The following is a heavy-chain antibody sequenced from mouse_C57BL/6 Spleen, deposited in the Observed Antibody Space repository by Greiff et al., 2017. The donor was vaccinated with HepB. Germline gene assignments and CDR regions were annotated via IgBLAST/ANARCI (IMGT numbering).Heavy chain of an antibody. CDR1: GYTFTSYW. CDR2: IYPGNSDT. D-gene: IGHD1-1*01. CDR3: NYYGSSYDYFDY. Sequence: VQLQQSGTVLARPGASVKMSCKTSGYTFTSYWMHWVKQRPGQGLEWIGAIYPGNSDTSYNQKFKGKAKLAAVTSASTAYMELSSLTNEDSAVYYCNYYGSSYDYFDYWGQGTTLTVSS. J-gene: IGHJ2*01. V-gene: IGHV1-5*01.